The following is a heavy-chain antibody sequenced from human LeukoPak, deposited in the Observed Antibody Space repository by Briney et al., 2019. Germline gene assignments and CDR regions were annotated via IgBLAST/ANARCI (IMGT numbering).Heavy chain of an antibody. J-gene: IGHJ3*02. CDR1: GGSVSSGTYY. CDR3: ARVDDSSGSLAHAFDI. CDR2: IYYSGST. V-gene: IGHV4-61*01. D-gene: IGHD3-22*01. Sequence: PSETLSLTCTVSGGSVSSGTYYWSWIRQPPGKGLEWIGYIYYSGSTNYNPSLKSRVTISVDTSKNQFSLKLSSVTAADTAVYYCARVDDSSGSLAHAFDIWGQGTMVTVSS.